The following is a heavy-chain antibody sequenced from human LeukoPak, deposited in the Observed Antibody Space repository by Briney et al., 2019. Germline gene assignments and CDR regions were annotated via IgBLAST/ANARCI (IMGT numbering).Heavy chain of an antibody. CDR3: ASGGGDGYNGSFDY. CDR1: GYTFTSYG. J-gene: IGHJ4*02. D-gene: IGHD5-24*01. Sequence: ASVKVSCKASGYTFTSYGISWVRQAPGQGLEWMGRIIPIFGTANYAQQFQGRVTIPTHESTSTAYPELSSLRSEDTAVYYCASGGGDGYNGSFDYWGQGTLVTVSS. CDR2: IIPIFGTA. V-gene: IGHV1-69*05.